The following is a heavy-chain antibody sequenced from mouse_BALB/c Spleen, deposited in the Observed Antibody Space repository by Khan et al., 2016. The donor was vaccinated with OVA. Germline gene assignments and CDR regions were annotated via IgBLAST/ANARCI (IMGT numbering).Heavy chain of an antibody. CDR2: IYPSDSYT. Sequence: VQLQQPGAELVRPGASVKLSCQASGYTFTNHWINWVKQRPGQGFEWIGNIYPSDSYTNYTHQFKAKATLTVDKSSSAAYMQLSSPTSEDSSVYYCTRGDPGNFDYWGQGTTLTVSS. CDR3: TRGDPGNFDY. V-gene: IGHV1-69*02. J-gene: IGHJ2*01. D-gene: IGHD2-13*01. CDR1: GYTFTNHW.